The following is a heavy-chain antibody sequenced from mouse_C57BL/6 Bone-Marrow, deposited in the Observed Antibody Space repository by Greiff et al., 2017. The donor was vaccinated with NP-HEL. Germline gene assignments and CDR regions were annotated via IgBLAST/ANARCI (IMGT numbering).Heavy chain of an antibody. Sequence: EVQLQQSGPELVKPGASVKISCKASGYTFTDYYMNWVKQSHGKSLEWIGDINPNNGGTSYNQKFKGKATLTVDKSSSTAYMELRSLTSEDSAVYYCARRGLWLRRLFDYWGQGTTLTVSS. D-gene: IGHD2-2*01. CDR2: INPNNGGT. V-gene: IGHV1-26*01. J-gene: IGHJ2*01. CDR1: GYTFTDYY. CDR3: ARRGLWLRRLFDY.